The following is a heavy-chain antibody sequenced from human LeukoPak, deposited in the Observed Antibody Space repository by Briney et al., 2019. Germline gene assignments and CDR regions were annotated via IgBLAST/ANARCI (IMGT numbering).Heavy chain of an antibody. J-gene: IGHJ3*02. CDR1: GYSFTSYW. D-gene: IGHD3-10*01. Sequence: GESLKISCKGSGYSFTSYWIGWVRQMPGKGLEWMGIIYPGDSDTRYSPSFQGQVTISADKSISTAYLQWSSLKASDTAMYYCASLGSGSYYPFDAFDIWGQGTMVTVSS. CDR3: ASLGSGSYYPFDAFDI. V-gene: IGHV5-51*01. CDR2: IYPGDSDT.